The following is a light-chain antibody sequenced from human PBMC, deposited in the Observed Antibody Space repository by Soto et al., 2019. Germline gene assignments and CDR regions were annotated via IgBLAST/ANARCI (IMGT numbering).Light chain of an antibody. CDR1: SSDVGGYNY. Sequence: QSVLTQPPSASGSPGQSVTISCTGTSSDVGGYNYVSWYQQHPGKAPKLMIYEVTKRPSGVPDRFSGSKSGNTASLTVSGPQAEDEANYYCNSYAGTNNLVFGGGTKLPS. V-gene: IGLV2-8*01. CDR2: EVT. J-gene: IGLJ2*01. CDR3: NSYAGTNNLV.